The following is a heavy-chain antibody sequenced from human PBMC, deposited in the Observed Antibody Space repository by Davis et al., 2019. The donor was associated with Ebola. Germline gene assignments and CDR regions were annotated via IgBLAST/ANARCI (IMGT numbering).Heavy chain of an antibody. Sequence: SVKVSCKASGGTFSSYAISWVRQAPGQGLEWMGRIIPILGIANYAQKFQGRVTITADKSTSTAYMELSSLRSEDTAVYYCARDKVATGLCSGGSCYPHAFDIWGQGTMVTVSS. CDR3: ARDKVATGLCSGGSCYPHAFDI. CDR1: GGTFSSYA. D-gene: IGHD2-15*01. J-gene: IGHJ3*02. CDR2: IIPILGIA. V-gene: IGHV1-69*04.